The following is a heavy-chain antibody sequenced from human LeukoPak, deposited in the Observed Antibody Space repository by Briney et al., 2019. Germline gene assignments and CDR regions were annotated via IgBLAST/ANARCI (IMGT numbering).Heavy chain of an antibody. V-gene: IGHV3-74*01. J-gene: IGHJ5*02. CDR2: IKGDGTTT. Sequence: AGGSLGLSCAASGFTFSTYWMHWVRQAPGKGLAWVSIIKGDGTTTNYADSVKGRFTISRDNAKNTLYLQMNSLGAEDTAVYYCVRGLGGSGSYPFDPWGQGTLVTVSS. CDR1: GFTFSTYW. CDR3: VRGLGGSGSYPFDP. D-gene: IGHD3-10*01.